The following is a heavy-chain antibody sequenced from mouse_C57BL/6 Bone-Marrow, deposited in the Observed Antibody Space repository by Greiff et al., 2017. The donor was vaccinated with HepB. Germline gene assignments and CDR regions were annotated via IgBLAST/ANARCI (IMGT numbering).Heavy chain of an antibody. CDR1: GYTFTDYY. CDR2: INPNNGGT. V-gene: IGHV1-26*01. J-gene: IGHJ2*01. Sequence: EVQLQQSGPELVKPGASVKISCKASGYTFTDYYMNWVKQSHGKSLEWIGDINPNNGGTSYNQKFKGKATLTVDKSSSTAYMQLSSLTSEDSAVYYCARSVYYGSSYDYFDYWGQGTTLTVSS. CDR3: ARSVYYGSSYDYFDY. D-gene: IGHD1-1*01.